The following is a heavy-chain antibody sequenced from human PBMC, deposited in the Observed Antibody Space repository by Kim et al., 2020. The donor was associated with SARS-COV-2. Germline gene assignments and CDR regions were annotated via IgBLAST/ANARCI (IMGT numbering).Heavy chain of an antibody. Sequence: SYAQKFQGRVTMTRDTSTSTVYMELSSLRSEDTAVYYCARGRDTAMVFDYWGQGTLVTVSS. D-gene: IGHD5-18*01. CDR3: ARGRDTAMVFDY. J-gene: IGHJ4*02. V-gene: IGHV1-46*01.